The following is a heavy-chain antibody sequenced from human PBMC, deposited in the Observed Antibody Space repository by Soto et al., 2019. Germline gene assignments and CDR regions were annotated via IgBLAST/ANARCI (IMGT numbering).Heavy chain of an antibody. CDR1: GFTFSSYW. V-gene: IGHV3-7*01. D-gene: IGHD2-15*01. CDR2: IKQDGSDK. CDR3: ARADRSSRGGTYT. Sequence: GGSLRLSCAASGFTFSSYWMSWVRQAPGKGLEWVANIKQDGSDKYYVDSVKGRFTISRDNAKNSLYLQMNSLTAEDTAVYYCARADRSSRGGTYTWGQGTLVTVSS. J-gene: IGHJ5*02.